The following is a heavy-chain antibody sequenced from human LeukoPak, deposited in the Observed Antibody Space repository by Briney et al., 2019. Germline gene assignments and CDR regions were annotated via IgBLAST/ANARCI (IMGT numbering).Heavy chain of an antibody. V-gene: IGHV4-4*07. J-gene: IGHJ4*02. D-gene: IGHD3-3*01. Sequence: SSETLSLTCTVSGGSISSYYWSWIRQPAGKGLEWIGRIYTSGSTNYNPSLKSRVTMSVDTSKNQFSLKLSSVTAADTAVYYCARYHYDFWSGYGAPFDYWGQGTLVTVSS. CDR3: ARYHYDFWSGYGAPFDY. CDR1: GGSISSYY. CDR2: IYTSGST.